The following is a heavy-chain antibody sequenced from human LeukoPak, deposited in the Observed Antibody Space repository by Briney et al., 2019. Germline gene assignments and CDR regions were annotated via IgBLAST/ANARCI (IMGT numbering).Heavy chain of an antibody. CDR1: GFTFSTYW. Sequence: GGSLRLSCAASGFTFSTYWLHWVRQAPGKGLVWVSRISSDGSSISYADSVKGRFTISRDNAKNMLYLQMNSLRAEDTAMYYCARAPMSYDSSGFGGAFDIWGQGTMVTVSS. CDR3: ARAPMSYDSSGFGGAFDI. V-gene: IGHV3-74*01. CDR2: ISSDGSSI. D-gene: IGHD3-22*01. J-gene: IGHJ3*02.